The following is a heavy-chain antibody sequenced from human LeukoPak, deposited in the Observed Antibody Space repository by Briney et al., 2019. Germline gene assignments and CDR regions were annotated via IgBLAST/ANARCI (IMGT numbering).Heavy chain of an antibody. CDR3: AREIVVVAATSVSDAFDI. V-gene: IGHV4-38-2*02. D-gene: IGHD2-15*01. J-gene: IGHJ3*02. CDR2: IYHSGST. CDR1: GYSISSGYY. Sequence: PSETLSLTCTVSGYSISSGYYWGWIRPPPGKGLEWIGSIYHSGSTYYNPSLKSRVTISVDTSKNQFSQKLSSVTAADTAVYYCAREIVVVAATSVSDAFDIWGQGTMVTVSS.